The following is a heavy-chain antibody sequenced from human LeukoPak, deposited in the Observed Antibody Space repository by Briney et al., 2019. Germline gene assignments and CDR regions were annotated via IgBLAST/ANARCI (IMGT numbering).Heavy chain of an antibody. V-gene: IGHV4-34*01. Sequence: SETLSLTCAVYGGSLSGYYWSWIRQPPGKGLEWIGEINHSGSTNYNPSLKSRVTISVDTSKNQFSLKLSSVTAADTAVYYCARGRGGYSVDYFDYWGQGTLVTVSS. J-gene: IGHJ4*02. CDR2: INHSGST. D-gene: IGHD3-22*01. CDR1: GGSLSGYY. CDR3: ARGRGGYSVDYFDY.